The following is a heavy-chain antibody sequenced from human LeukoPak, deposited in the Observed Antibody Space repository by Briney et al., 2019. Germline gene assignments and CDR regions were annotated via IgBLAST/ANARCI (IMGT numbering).Heavy chain of an antibody. D-gene: IGHD5-12*01. V-gene: IGHV5-51*01. Sequence: GESLQISCKGSEYSFTNYWIGWVRQLPGKGLEWMGIIYPGDSNTKYSPSFQGHVSISADKSINIAYLQWGSLRASDTAFYYCATTHGYGDAFDIWGQGTLVTVS. CDR1: EYSFTNYW. CDR2: IYPGDSNT. J-gene: IGHJ3*02. CDR3: ATTHGYGDAFDI.